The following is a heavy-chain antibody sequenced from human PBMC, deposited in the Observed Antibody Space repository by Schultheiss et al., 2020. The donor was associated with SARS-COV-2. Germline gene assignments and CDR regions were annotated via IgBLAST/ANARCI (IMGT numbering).Heavy chain of an antibody. D-gene: IGHD4/OR15-4a*01. J-gene: IGHJ6*03. CDR3: ARALRYYYMDV. CDR2: IYSGGST. CDR1: GFTFSSYA. V-gene: IGHV3-53*04. Sequence: GGSLRLSCAASGFTFSSYAMSWVRQAPGKGLEWVSVIYSGGSTYYADSVKGRFTISRHNSKNTLYLQMNSLRAEDTAVYYCARALRYYYMDVWGKGTTGTVSS.